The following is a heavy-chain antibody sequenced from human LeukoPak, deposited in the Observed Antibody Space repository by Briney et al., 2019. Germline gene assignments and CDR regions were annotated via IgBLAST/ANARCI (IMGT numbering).Heavy chain of an antibody. CDR1: GFTFSSYG. Sequence: GGSLRLSCAASGFTFSSYGMHWVRQAPGEGLEWVAVISYDGSNKFYADSVKGRFTISRDNSENTLYLQMSSLRAEDTAVYYCVRDKTGKWALDYWGQGTLVTVSS. CDR3: VRDKTGKWALDY. D-gene: IGHD7-27*01. V-gene: IGHV3-33*01. CDR2: ISYDGSNK. J-gene: IGHJ4*02.